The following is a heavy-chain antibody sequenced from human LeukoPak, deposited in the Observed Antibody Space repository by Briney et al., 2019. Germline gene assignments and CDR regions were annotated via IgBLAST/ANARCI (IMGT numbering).Heavy chain of an antibody. V-gene: IGHV1-18*01. CDR2: ISTYNAYT. Sequence: ASVKVSCKASGYTFTNSGISWVRQAPGQGLEWMGWISTYNAYTIYAQKLQGRVTMTTDTSTTTASMELRSLRPDDTAIYYCARQVDTTMALPDYWGQGTLVTVPS. J-gene: IGHJ4*02. CDR1: GYTFTNSG. CDR3: ARQVDTTMALPDY. D-gene: IGHD5-18*01.